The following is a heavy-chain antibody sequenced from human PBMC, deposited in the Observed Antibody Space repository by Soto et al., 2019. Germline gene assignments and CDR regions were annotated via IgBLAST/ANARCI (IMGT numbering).Heavy chain of an antibody. CDR2: VKSKTDGGTT. CDR1: EFTFTSAL. D-gene: IGHD3-10*01. J-gene: IGHJ4*02. V-gene: IGHV3-15*01. Sequence: EVQLVESGGGLVKPGGSLRLSCAASEFTFTSALMTWVRQAPGKGLEWVGRVKSKTDGGTTDYAAPVKGRFTISRDDSEKTLYLQMNSLKTEDTAVYYCTTGSTGRDYWGQGTLVTVSS. CDR3: TTGSTGRDY.